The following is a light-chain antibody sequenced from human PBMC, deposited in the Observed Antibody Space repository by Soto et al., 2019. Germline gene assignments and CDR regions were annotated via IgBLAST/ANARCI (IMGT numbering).Light chain of an antibody. CDR1: QSVSSSY. Sequence: EIVLTQSPGTLSLSPGERATFSCRASQSVSSSYIAWYQQKRGQAPRRLIYGASIRATGIPDRFSGSGSGTDFTLTISRLEPEDFALYYCQQYHTSPLPFGQGTKVDSK. CDR2: GAS. J-gene: IGKJ1*01. CDR3: QQYHTSPLP. V-gene: IGKV3-20*01.